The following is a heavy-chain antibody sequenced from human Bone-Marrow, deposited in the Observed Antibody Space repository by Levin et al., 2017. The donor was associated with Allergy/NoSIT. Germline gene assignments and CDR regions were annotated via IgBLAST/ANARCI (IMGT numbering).Heavy chain of an antibody. Sequence: PGGSLRLSCKGSGYSFSSYWIGWVRQMPGKGLEWMGIIYPSDSDTRYSPSFQGQVTISADKSISTAYLQWSSLKASDTAMYYCASAYRPGGGSYFDYWGQGTLVTVSS. V-gene: IGHV5-51*01. CDR2: IYPSDSDT. CDR1: GYSFSSYW. D-gene: IGHD1-1*01. J-gene: IGHJ4*02. CDR3: ASAYRPGGGSYFDY.